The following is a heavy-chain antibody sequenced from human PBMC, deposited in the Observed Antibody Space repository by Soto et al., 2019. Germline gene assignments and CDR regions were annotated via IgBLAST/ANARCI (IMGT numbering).Heavy chain of an antibody. V-gene: IGHV3-30*18. CDR3: AKDRVEVAATGGYYYYYYMDV. CDR2: ISYDGSNK. J-gene: IGHJ6*03. CDR1: GFTFSSYG. D-gene: IGHD2-15*01. Sequence: GGSLRLSCAASGFTFSSYGMHWVRQAPGKGLEWVAVISYDGSNKYYADSVKGRFTISRDNSKNTLYLQMNSLRAEDTAVYYCAKDRVEVAATGGYYYYYYMDVWGKGTTVTVSS.